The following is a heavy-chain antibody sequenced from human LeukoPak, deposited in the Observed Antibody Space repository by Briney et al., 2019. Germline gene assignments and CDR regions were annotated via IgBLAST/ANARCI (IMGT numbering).Heavy chain of an antibody. J-gene: IGHJ5*02. Sequence: GGSLRLSCVGSGFIFSPYEMSWVRQAPGKGLEWVATIKDDGGDKYYVDSVKGRFTISRDNAKNSLYLQMNSLRAEDTAVYYCAGTGGYPNWFDPWGQGTLVTVSS. D-gene: IGHD3-22*01. CDR1: GFIFSPYE. CDR2: IKDDGGDK. V-gene: IGHV3-7*03. CDR3: AGTGGYPNWFDP.